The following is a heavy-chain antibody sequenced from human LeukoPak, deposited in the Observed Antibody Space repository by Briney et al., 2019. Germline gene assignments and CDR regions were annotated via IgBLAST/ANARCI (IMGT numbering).Heavy chain of an antibody. J-gene: IGHJ4*02. Sequence: PSETLSLTCTVSGGSISSNNYYWGWIRQPPGKGLEWIGSFHYSGSAYYNPSLKSRVTLSIDTSKNQFSLRLNSVTAADTAVYYCARDHGYSVSGPKGYWGQGTLVTVSS. CDR2: FHYSGSA. CDR1: GGSISSNNYY. D-gene: IGHD3-10*01. V-gene: IGHV4-39*07. CDR3: ARDHGYSVSGPKGY.